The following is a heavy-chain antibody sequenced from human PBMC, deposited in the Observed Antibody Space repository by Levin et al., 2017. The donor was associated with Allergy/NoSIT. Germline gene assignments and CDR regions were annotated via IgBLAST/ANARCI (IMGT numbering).Heavy chain of an antibody. CDR1: GFTFSDYY. D-gene: IGHD2-15*01. J-gene: IGHJ4*02. Sequence: GASVKVSCAASGFTFSDYYMSWIRQAPGKGLEWVSYITNSGSNIYSADSVKGRFTISRDNAKNSLYLQMSSLRAEDTAVYYCARGYCSGGSCQRRTFDYWGQGTLVTVSS. CDR3: ARGYCSGGSCQRRTFDY. CDR2: ITNSGSNI. V-gene: IGHV3-11*01.